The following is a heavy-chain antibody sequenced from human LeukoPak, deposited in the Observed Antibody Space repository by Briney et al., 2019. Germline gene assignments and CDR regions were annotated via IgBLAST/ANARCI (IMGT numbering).Heavy chain of an antibody. Sequence: SETLSLTCTVSGGSISSYYWSWIRQPPGKGLEWIGYIYYSGSTNYNPSLKSRVTMSVDTSKNQFSLKLSSVTAADTAVYYCAVENTYDFWSGYYLDAFDIWGQGTMVTVSS. CDR2: IYYSGST. J-gene: IGHJ3*02. V-gene: IGHV4-59*12. CDR1: GGSISSYY. CDR3: AVENTYDFWSGYYLDAFDI. D-gene: IGHD3-3*01.